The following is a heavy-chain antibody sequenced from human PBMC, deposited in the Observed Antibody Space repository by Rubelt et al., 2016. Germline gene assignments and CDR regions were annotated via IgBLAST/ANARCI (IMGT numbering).Heavy chain of an antibody. Sequence: QAPGKGLEWVSYISGSSSYTNYADSVRGRFTISRDNAKNSLYLQMNSLRAEDTAVYYCARESAVAAPYWYFALWGRGTLVTVSS. V-gene: IGHV3-11*05. D-gene: IGHD6-19*01. J-gene: IGHJ2*01. CDR2: ISGSSSYT. CDR3: ARESAVAAPYWYFAL.